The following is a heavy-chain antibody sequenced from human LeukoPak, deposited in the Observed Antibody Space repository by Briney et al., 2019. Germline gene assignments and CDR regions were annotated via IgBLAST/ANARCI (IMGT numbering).Heavy chain of an antibody. D-gene: IGHD3-22*01. Sequence: PGGSLRLSCAASGFTFSSYGMHWVRQAPGKGLEWVAFIRYDGSNKYYADSVKGRFTISRDNSKNTLYLQMNSLRAEDTAAYYCAKDGPYYDSSGYYPAFDYWGQGTLVTVSS. CDR3: AKDGPYYDSSGYYPAFDY. CDR1: GFTFSSYG. CDR2: IRYDGSNK. V-gene: IGHV3-30*02. J-gene: IGHJ4*02.